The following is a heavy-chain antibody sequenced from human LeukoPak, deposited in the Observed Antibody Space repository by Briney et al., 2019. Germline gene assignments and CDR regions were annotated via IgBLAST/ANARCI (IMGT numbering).Heavy chain of an antibody. CDR1: NYTFTSYG. Sequence: ASVKVSCKASNYTFTSYGLSWVRQAPGQGLEWMGWISTYNGNTHYAQKFQGRVTMTTDTSTSTAYMELRSLRSDDTAVYYCAREAYDSGSFRTDYYYMDVWGKGTTVTISS. CDR3: AREAYDSGSFRTDYYYMDV. V-gene: IGHV1-18*01. J-gene: IGHJ6*03. CDR2: ISTYNGNT. D-gene: IGHD3-10*01.